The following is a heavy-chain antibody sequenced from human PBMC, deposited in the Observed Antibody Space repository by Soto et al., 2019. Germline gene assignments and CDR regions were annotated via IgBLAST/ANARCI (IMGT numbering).Heavy chain of an antibody. J-gene: IGHJ4*02. CDR1: GFTFSDYY. D-gene: IGHD3-22*01. CDR2: VNPGSGGT. Sequence: ASVKVSCKVSGFTFSDYYIHWVRRAPGQGLEWMGWVNPGSGGTHFAQEFQGRVILTRDTSITTAYMELSSLRSDDTAVYYCARGGNYFYWGQGTLVTVSS. CDR3: ARGGNYFY. V-gene: IGHV1-2*02.